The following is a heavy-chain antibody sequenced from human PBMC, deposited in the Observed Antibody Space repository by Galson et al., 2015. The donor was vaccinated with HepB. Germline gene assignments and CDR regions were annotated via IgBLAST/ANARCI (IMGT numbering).Heavy chain of an antibody. CDR1: GFTFSSYW. CDR2: INSDGSST. J-gene: IGHJ5*02. Sequence: SLRLSCAASGFTFSSYWMHWVRQAPGKGLVWVSRINSDGSSTSYADSVKGRFTISRDNAKNTLYLQMNSLRAEDTAVYYCARAGWELLLWFDPWGQGTLVTVSS. CDR3: ARAGWELLLWFDP. V-gene: IGHV3-74*01. D-gene: IGHD1-26*01.